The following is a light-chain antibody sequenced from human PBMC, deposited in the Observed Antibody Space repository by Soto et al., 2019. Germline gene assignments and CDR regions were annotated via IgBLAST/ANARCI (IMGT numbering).Light chain of an antibody. Sequence: EIVLTQSPGTLSLSPGERATLSCRASQSVSSSYLAWYQQKPGQGPRLLIYGASSRATGIPDRFSGSGSGTDFTLTISRLEPEDFAVFSCQQYGSSLWTFGQGTKVEIK. CDR2: GAS. CDR3: QQYGSSLWT. J-gene: IGKJ1*01. CDR1: QSVSSSY. V-gene: IGKV3-20*01.